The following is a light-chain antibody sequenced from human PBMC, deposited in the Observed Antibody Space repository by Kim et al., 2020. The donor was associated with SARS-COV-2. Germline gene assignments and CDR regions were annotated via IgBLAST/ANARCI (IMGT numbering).Light chain of an antibody. CDR1: QSVDNY. V-gene: IGKV3-11*01. Sequence: EIVLTQSPATLSLSPGERATLSCRASQSVDNYLVWYQHKPGQGPRLLIYDASHRATGVPARFSGSGSGADFTLTISSLEPEDFAVYYCQQRRKWPPLTFGGGTKLEI. CDR3: QQRRKWPPLT. J-gene: IGKJ4*01. CDR2: DAS.